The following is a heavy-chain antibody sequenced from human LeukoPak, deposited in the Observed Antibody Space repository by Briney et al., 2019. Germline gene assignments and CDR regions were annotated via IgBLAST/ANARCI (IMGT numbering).Heavy chain of an antibody. D-gene: IGHD1-14*01. Sequence: GGSLRLSCAASGFTFSSYSMNWVRQAPGKGLEWLSPISGSSSYIFYADSVKGRFTISRDNAKNSLYLQMSSLRAEDTAVYYCARDQPPDHWGQGTLVTVSS. V-gene: IGHV3-21*01. CDR1: GFTFSSYS. J-gene: IGHJ4*02. CDR2: ISGSSSYI. CDR3: ARDQPPDH.